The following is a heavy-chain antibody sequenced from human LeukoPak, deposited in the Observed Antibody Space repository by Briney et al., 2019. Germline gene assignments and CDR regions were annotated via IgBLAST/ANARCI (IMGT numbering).Heavy chain of an antibody. V-gene: IGHV3-15*01. CDR1: GFTFSNAW. Sequence: GGSLRLSCAASGFTFSNAWMSWVRQAPGKGLEWVGRIKSKTDGGTTDYAAPVKGRFTISRDDSKNTLYLQMNSLKTEDTAVYYCTTDRPSRLRYFDWLLTPDDWGQETLVTVSS. CDR3: TTDRPSRLRYFDWLLTPDD. CDR2: IKSKTDGGTT. D-gene: IGHD3-9*01. J-gene: IGHJ4*02.